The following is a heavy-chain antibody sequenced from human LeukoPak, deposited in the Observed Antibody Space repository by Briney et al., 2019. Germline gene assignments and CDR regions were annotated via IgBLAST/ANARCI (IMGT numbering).Heavy chain of an antibody. CDR1: GYTLTELS. D-gene: IGHD3-22*01. CDR2: FDPEDGET. Sequence: GASVKVSCKVSGYTLTELSMHWVRQAPGKGLEWMGGFDPEDGETIHAQKFQGRVTMTEDTSTDTAYMELSSLRSEDTAVYYCATAGPIVVVITSRYYYYGMDVWGQGTTVTVSS. CDR3: ATAGPIVVVITSRYYYYGMDV. V-gene: IGHV1-24*01. J-gene: IGHJ6*02.